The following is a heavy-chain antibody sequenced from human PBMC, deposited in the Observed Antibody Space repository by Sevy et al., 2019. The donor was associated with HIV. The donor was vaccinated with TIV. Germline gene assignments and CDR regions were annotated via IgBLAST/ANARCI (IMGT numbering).Heavy chain of an antibody. CDR2: ISSSSRYI. CDR3: ARDGGCSTTSCLLYFDY. V-gene: IGHV3-21*01. Sequence: GGSLRLSCAVSGFTFSSYTMNWVRQAPGKGLEWVSSISSSSRYIYYADSVKGRFTISRDNAKNSVYLQMNSLRTKDTAVYYCARDGGCSTTSCLLYFDYWGQGTLVTVSS. CDR1: GFTFSSYT. D-gene: IGHD2-2*01. J-gene: IGHJ4*01.